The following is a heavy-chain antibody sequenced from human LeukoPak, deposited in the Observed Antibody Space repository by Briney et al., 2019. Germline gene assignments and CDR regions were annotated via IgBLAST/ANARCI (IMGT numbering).Heavy chain of an antibody. CDR3: ARDLSTDDAFDI. CDR2: INHSGST. CDR1: GGSFSGYY. V-gene: IGHV4-34*01. Sequence: TASETLSLTCAVYGGSFSGYYWSWIRQPPGKGLEWIGEINHSGSTNYNPSLKSRVTISVDTSKNQFSLKLSSVTAADTAVYYCARDLSTDDAFDIWGQGTMVTVSS. D-gene: IGHD2/OR15-2a*01. J-gene: IGHJ3*02.